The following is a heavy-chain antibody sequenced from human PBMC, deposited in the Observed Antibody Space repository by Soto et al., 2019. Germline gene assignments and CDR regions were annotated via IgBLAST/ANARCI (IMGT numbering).Heavy chain of an antibody. CDR2: IYYSGST. Sequence: SETLSLTCTVSGGSISSYYWSWIRQPPGKGLEWIGYIYYSGSTNYNPSLKSRVSISVDTSKNQFSLKLSSVTAADTAVYYCARTYCSGGSCYQIRWFDPWGQGTLVTVSS. V-gene: IGHV4-59*08. CDR1: GGSISSYY. CDR3: ARTYCSGGSCYQIRWFDP. D-gene: IGHD2-15*01. J-gene: IGHJ5*02.